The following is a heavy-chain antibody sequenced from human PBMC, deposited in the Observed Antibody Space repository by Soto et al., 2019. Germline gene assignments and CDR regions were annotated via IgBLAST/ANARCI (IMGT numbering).Heavy chain of an antibody. D-gene: IGHD6-6*01. J-gene: IGHJ4*02. CDR2: IVPIFGTA. CDR1: GGTFSSYA. CDR3: AVSTGSSSYFDY. V-gene: IGHV1-69*13. Sequence: SVKVSCKASGGTFSSYAISWVRQAPGQGLEWMGGIVPIFGTANYAQKFQGRVTITADESTSTAYMELSSLRSEDTAVYYCAVSTGSSSYFDYWGQGTLVTVSS.